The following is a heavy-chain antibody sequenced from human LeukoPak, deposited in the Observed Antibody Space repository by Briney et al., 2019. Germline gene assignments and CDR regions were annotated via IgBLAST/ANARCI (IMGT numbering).Heavy chain of an antibody. CDR3: ARLVGGSPDH. Sequence: SQTLSLTCAISGDSVSSKSAAWNWIRQSPSRGLEWLGRTYYRSKWSTDYALSVKSRITVNPDTSKNQFSLQLNSVTPDDTGVYYCARLVGGSPDHWGQGTLVTVSS. CDR2: TYYRSKWST. V-gene: IGHV6-1*01. CDR1: GDSVSSKSAA. J-gene: IGHJ4*02. D-gene: IGHD2-15*01.